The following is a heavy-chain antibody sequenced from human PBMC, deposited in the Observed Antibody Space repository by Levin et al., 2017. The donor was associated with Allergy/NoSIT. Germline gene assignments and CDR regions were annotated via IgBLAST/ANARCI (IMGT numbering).Heavy chain of an antibody. CDR1: GFSLSVPGEG. CDR2: IYWDDNK. J-gene: IGHJ3*01. D-gene: IGHD2/OR15-2a*01. CDR3: AQLVVTEAPFFDV. Sequence: KTSGPTLVKPTQTLTLTCTFSGFSLSVPGEGVGWFRQPPGKALEWLALIYWDDNKNYSPSLKTRLTVMKVSSKDQVVLTMTDMAPVDTATYFCAQLVVTEAPFFDVWGQGTMVTVSS. V-gene: IGHV2-5*02.